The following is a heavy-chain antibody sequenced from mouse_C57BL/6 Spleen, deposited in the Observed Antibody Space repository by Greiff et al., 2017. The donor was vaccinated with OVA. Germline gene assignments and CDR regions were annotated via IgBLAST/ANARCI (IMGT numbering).Heavy chain of an antibody. D-gene: IGHD2-12*01. CDR3: ERAYSNWYVDV. CDR2: INPNNGGT. Sequence: VQLQQSGPELVKPGASVKISCKASGYTFTDYYMNWVKQSHGKSLEWIGDINPNNGGTSYNQKFKGKATLTVDKSSSTAYMELRSLTSEDSAVYYCERAYSNWYVDVWGTGTTVTVSS. J-gene: IGHJ1*03. CDR1: GYTFTDYY. V-gene: IGHV1-26*01.